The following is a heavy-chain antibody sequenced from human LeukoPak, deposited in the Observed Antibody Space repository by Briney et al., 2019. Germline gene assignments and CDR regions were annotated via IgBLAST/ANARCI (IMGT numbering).Heavy chain of an antibody. J-gene: IGHJ6*02. CDR1: GFTFSTYG. CDR2: INGSGNST. CDR3: CDGMDV. Sequence: GGSLRLSCEASGFTFSTYGMHWVRQAPGKGLEWVSAINGSGNSTYYADSVQGRFTISRDNSKNTLYLQMNSLRAEDTAVYYCCDGMDVWGQGTTVAVSS. V-gene: IGHV3-23*01.